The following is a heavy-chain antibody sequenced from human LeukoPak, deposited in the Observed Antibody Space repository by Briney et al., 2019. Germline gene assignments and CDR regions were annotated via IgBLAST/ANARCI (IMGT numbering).Heavy chain of an antibody. Sequence: GGSLRLSCAASGVSFSSYWMSWGRQAPGEGLEWGANIKQDGSEKYYVDSVKGRFTISRDNAKNSLYLQMNSLRDEDTAVYYCVGHSDYWGQGTLVTVSS. J-gene: IGHJ4*02. D-gene: IGHD3-16*01. V-gene: IGHV3-7*01. CDR1: GVSFSSYW. CDR2: IKQDGSEK. CDR3: VGHSDY.